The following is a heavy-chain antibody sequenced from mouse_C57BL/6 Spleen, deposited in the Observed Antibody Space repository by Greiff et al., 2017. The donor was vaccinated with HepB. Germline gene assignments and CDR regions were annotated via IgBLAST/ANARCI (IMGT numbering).Heavy chain of an antibody. CDR3: ARSSKGFFDY. D-gene: IGHD2-5*01. J-gene: IGHJ2*01. CDR1: GYSFTDYN. V-gene: IGHV1-39*01. CDR2: INPNYGTT. Sequence: VQLQQSGPELVKPGASVKISCKATGYSFTDYNMNWVKQSNGKSLEWIGVINPNYGTTSYNQKIKGKATLTVDQSSSTAYMQHNSLTSEDSAFYYCARSSKGFFDYCGQGTTLTVSS.